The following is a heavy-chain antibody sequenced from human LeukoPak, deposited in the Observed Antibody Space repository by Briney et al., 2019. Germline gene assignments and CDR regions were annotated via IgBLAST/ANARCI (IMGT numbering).Heavy chain of an antibody. J-gene: IGHJ4*02. CDR2: IIPIFGTA. Sequence: RASVKVSCKASGDTISSYAISWVRQAPGQGLEWMGGIIPIFGTANYAQKFQGRVTITADESTSTAYMELSSLRSEDTAVYYCARGRMAGTYVFDYWGQGTLVTVSS. CDR3: ARGRMAGTYVFDY. CDR1: GDTISSYA. D-gene: IGHD6-19*01. V-gene: IGHV1-69*13.